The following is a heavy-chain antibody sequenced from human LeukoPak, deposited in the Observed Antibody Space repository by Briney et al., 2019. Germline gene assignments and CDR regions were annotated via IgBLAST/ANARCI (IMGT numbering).Heavy chain of an antibody. Sequence: SETLSLTCTVSGYSISSGYYWGWIRQPPGKGLEWIGSIYYSGTTYYNPSLKSRVTISVDTSKNQFSLKLSSVTAADTALYYCAKHYMGSSYNHGLDCWGQGTLVTVSS. V-gene: IGHV4-38-2*02. CDR3: AKHYMGSSYNHGLDC. J-gene: IGHJ4*02. CDR2: IYYSGTT. D-gene: IGHD3-10*01. CDR1: GYSISSGYY.